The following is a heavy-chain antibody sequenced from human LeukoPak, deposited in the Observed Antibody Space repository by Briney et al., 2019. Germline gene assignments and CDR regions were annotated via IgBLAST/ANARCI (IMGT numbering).Heavy chain of an antibody. V-gene: IGHV3-23*01. CDR3: AKDVYNWSFYFDY. J-gene: IGHJ4*02. D-gene: IGHD1-20*01. CDR2: ISASGYST. CDR1: GFTFSSYS. Sequence: GGSLRLSCAASGFTFSSYSMTWVRQAPGKGLEWVSAISASGYSTYYADSVKGRFTISRDNSKKTLYLQMNSLRAEDTAIFYCAKDVYNWSFYFDYWGQGTLVTVSS.